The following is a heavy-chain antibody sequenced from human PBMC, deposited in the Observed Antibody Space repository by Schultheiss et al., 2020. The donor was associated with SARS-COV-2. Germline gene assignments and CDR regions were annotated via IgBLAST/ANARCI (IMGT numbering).Heavy chain of an antibody. Sequence: SETLSLTCAVSGYSISSGGYYWSWIRQPPGKGLEWIGRIYTSGSTYYNPSLKSRVTISVDTSKNQFSLKLSSVTAADTAVYYCARHLSPIAVAGTGYYYYGMDVWGQGTTVTVSS. CDR3: ARHLSPIAVAGTGYYYYGMDV. CDR2: IYTSGST. D-gene: IGHD6-19*01. J-gene: IGHJ6*02. CDR1: GYSISSGGYY. V-gene: IGHV4-39*01.